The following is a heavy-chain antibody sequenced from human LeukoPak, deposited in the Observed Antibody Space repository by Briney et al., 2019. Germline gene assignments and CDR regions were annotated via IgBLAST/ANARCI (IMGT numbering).Heavy chain of an antibody. CDR3: ARHVEAARSRLDY. D-gene: IGHD6-6*01. J-gene: IGHJ4*02. Sequence: PSETLSLTCTVSGGSISSHYWSWIRQPPGKGLEWIGYINYSGSTNYNPSLKNRVSISVGKSKNHFSLNLSSVTVADTAVYYCARHVEAARSRLDYWGQGTLVTVSS. V-gene: IGHV4-59*08. CDR2: INYSGST. CDR1: GGSISSHY.